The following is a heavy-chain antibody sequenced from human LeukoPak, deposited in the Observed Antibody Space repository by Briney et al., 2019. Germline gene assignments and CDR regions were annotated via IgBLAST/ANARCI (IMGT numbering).Heavy chain of an antibody. CDR3: AGIVGVAVWFGP. Sequence: SDTLSLTCAVSGGSISSYYWSWIRQPPGKGLEWLGYIYYTGTTNYNPPLKSRVTISVDTSKNQFSLKLSSVAAADTAVYYCAGIVGVAVWFGPWGQGTPVTVSS. CDR1: GGSISSYY. CDR2: IYYTGTT. V-gene: IGHV4-59*01. D-gene: IGHD2-2*01. J-gene: IGHJ5*02.